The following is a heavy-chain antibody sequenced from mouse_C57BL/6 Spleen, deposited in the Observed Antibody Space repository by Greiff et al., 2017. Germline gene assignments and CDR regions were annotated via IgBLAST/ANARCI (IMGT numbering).Heavy chain of an antibody. CDR2: IWSDGST. J-gene: IGHJ4*01. D-gene: IGHD1-1*01. CDR3: ASHYYGSSYYAMDY. CDR1: GFSLTSYG. Sequence: VKLMESGPGLVAPSQSLSITCTVSGFSLTSYGVHWVRQPPGKGLEWLVVIWSDGSTTYNSALKSRLSISKDNSKRQVFLKMNSLHTDDTAMYYCASHYYGSSYYAMDYWGQGTSVTVSS. V-gene: IGHV2-6*03.